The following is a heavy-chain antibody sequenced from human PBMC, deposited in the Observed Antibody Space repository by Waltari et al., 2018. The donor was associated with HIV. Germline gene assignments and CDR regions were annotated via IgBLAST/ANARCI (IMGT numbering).Heavy chain of an antibody. D-gene: IGHD6-13*01. CDR3: AKDYLEQQLVRGEFDY. Sequence: EVQLLESGGGLVQPGGSLRLSCAASGFTFSSYAMSWVRQAPGRGMGWVSVMSGSGGSTYYADSVKCRFTISRDNSKNTLYLQMNSLRAEDTAVYYCAKDYLEQQLVRGEFDYWGQGTLVTVSS. CDR2: MSGSGGST. J-gene: IGHJ4*02. V-gene: IGHV3-23*01. CDR1: GFTFSSYA.